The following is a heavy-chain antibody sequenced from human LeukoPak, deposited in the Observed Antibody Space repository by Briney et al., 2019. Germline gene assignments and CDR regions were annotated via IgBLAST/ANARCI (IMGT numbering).Heavy chain of an antibody. D-gene: IGHD1-26*01. V-gene: IGHV4-30-4*08. J-gene: IGHJ4*02. CDR3: ARVGRRFGSLRGFDY. CDR1: GGSISSGDYY. Sequence: PQTLSLTCTVSGGSISSGDYYWSWIRQPPGKGLEWIGYIYYSGSTYYNPSLKSRVTISVDTSKNQFSLKLSSVTAADTAVYYCARVGRRFGSLRGFDYWGQGTLVTVSS. CDR2: IYYSGST.